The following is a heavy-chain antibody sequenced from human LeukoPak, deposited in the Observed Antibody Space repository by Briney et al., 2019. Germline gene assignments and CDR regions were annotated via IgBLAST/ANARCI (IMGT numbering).Heavy chain of an antibody. J-gene: IGHJ6*03. V-gene: IGHV3-74*01. Sequence: SLTLSWAPVRFTFGIFWTHCDRQGQENLLVWVSGTKADGSTDYAESVKGSFTISRDKAKNTLYLQMRSLSSEDTAVYYCGRERNAYYMDVWGQGTTVTVSS. CDR3: GRERNAYYMDV. CDR2: TKADGST. CDR1: RFTFGIFW.